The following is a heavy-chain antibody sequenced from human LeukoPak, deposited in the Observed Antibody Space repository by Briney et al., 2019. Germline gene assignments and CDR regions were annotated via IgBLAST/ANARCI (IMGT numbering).Heavy chain of an antibody. CDR1: GFTVSSNY. D-gene: IGHD1-26*01. Sequence: GGSLRLSCAASGFTVSSNYMSWVRQAPGKGLEWVSVIYSGGSTYYADSVKGRFTISRDNSKNTLYLQMNSLRAEDTAVYYCAKPLKGSGSYFDAFDIWGQGIMVTVSS. CDR2: IYSGGST. V-gene: IGHV3-66*04. J-gene: IGHJ3*02. CDR3: AKPLKGSGSYFDAFDI.